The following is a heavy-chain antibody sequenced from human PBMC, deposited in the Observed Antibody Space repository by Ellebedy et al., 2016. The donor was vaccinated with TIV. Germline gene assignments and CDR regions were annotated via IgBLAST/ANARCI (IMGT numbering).Heavy chain of an antibody. J-gene: IGHJ4*02. Sequence: GESLKISCAASGFTFSSYAMSWVRQAPGKGLEWVSTISGSGGSTYYAESVKGRFTLSLSPSPHTLYLQMNSLRAEDTAVYYCAKDSSGYDYVWGTYQVDYWGQGTLVTVSS. CDR1: GFTFSSYA. D-gene: IGHD3-16*02. V-gene: IGHV3-23*01. CDR3: AKDSSGYDYVWGTYQVDY. CDR2: ISGSGGST.